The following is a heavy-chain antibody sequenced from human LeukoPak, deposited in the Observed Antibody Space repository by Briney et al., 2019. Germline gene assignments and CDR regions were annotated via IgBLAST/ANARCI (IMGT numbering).Heavy chain of an antibody. CDR1: GFTFSSYA. CDR3: ARVGGAAGPYYYYGMDV. CDR2: ISYDGSNK. V-gene: IGHV3-30*04. J-gene: IGHJ6*02. Sequence: GGSLRLSCAASGFTFSSYAMHWVRQAPGKGLEWVAVISYDGSNKYYADSVKGRFTISRDNSENTLYLQMNSLRAEDTAVYYCARVGGAAGPYYYYGMDVWGQGTTVTVSS. D-gene: IGHD6-13*01.